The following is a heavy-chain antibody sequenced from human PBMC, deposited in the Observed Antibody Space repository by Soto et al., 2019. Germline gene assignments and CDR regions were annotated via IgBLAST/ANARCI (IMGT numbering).Heavy chain of an antibody. Sequence: EVQLVESGGGLVKPGGSLRLSCAASGFAFSSYSMNWFRQAPGKGLEWISYISTSATTMYYADSVRGRFTVSRDNGKNSLYLQMTSLRDEDTAIYYCAREGTHYDSRIGDYLGPSDLWGQGTVVPVSS. CDR2: ISTSATTM. J-gene: IGHJ5*02. CDR1: GFAFSSYS. V-gene: IGHV3-48*02. D-gene: IGHD3-3*01. CDR3: AREGTHYDSRIGDYLGPSDL.